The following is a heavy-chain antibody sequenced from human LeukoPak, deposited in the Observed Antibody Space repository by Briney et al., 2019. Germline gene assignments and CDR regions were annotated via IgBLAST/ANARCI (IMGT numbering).Heavy chain of an antibody. J-gene: IGHJ4*02. CDR1: GFTVSSYY. V-gene: IGHV3-53*01. Sequence: GGSLRLSCAASGFTVSSYYMSWVRQAPGKGLEWVSLIYSGDNTYYADSVKGRFTISRDNSKNTLYLQMNSLRAEDMAVYYCARDEGDYGDYGHEPFVYWGQGTLVTVSS. CDR3: ARDEGDYGDYGHEPFVY. CDR2: IYSGDNT. D-gene: IGHD4-17*01.